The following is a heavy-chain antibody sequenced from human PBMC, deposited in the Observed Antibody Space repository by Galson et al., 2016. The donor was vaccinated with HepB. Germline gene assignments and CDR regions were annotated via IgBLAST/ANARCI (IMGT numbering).Heavy chain of an antibody. Sequence: SLRLSCAGSGFTFDRHAMNRVRQAPGKGLEWVSGIGSIGGSTHYADSEKGRFTISRDNSQNTLYLQINQLRVEDTAVYYCAKDRDIIVLTAHGMDVWGQGATVTVSS. J-gene: IGHJ6*02. V-gene: IGHV3-23*01. D-gene: IGHD2-21*02. CDR2: IGSIGGST. CDR3: AKDRDIIVLTAHGMDV. CDR1: GFTFDRHA.